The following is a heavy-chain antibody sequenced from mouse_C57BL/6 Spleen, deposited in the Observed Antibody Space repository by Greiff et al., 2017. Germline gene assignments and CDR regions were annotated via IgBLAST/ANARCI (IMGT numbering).Heavy chain of an antibody. J-gene: IGHJ3*01. CDR1: GYTFTDYE. V-gene: IGHV1-15*01. CDR2: IDPDTGGT. D-gene: IGHD2-3*01. Sequence: QVQLQQSGAELVRPGASVTLSCKASGYTFTDYEMHWVKQTPVHGLEWLGAIDPDTGGTAYNQKLTGKATLTADKSSSTAYMELRSLTSEDSAVYYCTRKAGDGYPWFAYWGQGTLVTVSA. CDR3: TRKAGDGYPWFAY.